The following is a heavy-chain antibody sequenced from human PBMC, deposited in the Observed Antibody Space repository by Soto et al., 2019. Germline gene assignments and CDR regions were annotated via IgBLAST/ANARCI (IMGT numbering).Heavy chain of an antibody. CDR2: IIPIFGTA. CDR1: GGTFSSYA. CDR3: ARGVLGYSGYDYPDY. J-gene: IGHJ4*02. Sequence: SVKVSCKASGGTFSSYAISWVRQAPGQGLEWMGGIIPIFGTANYAQKFQGRVTITADESTSTAYMELSSLRSEDTAVYYCARGVLGYSGYDYPDYWGQGTLVTVSS. D-gene: IGHD5-12*01. V-gene: IGHV1-69*13.